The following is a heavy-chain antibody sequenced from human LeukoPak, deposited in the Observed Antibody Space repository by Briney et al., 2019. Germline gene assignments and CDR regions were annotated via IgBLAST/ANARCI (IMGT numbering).Heavy chain of an antibody. V-gene: IGHV3-69-1*02. CDR1: GFTFSNYC. CDR3: ARADSQLVRPPFDY. D-gene: IGHD6-13*01. CDR2: INSGGTI. J-gene: IGHJ4*02. Sequence: GGSLRLSCAASGFTFSNYCMNWVRQAPGKGLEWVSYINSGGTIYYADSVKGRFTISRDNAKNSLYLQMNSLRAEDTAVYYCARADSQLVRPPFDYWGQGTLVTVSS.